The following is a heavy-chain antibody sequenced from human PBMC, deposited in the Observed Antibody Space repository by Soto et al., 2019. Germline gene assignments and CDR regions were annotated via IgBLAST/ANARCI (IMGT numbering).Heavy chain of an antibody. D-gene: IGHD5-18*01. CDR3: ARGAGYSYGYLDY. CDR2: IWYDGSNK. CDR1: GFTFSSYG. V-gene: IGHV3-33*01. J-gene: IGHJ4*02. Sequence: VQLVESGGGVVQPGRSLRLSCAASGFTFSSYGMHWVRQAPGKGLEWVAVIWYDGSNKYHADSVQGRLIISRDNSKNTLYLQMNSLRAEDTAVYYCARGAGYSYGYLDYWGQGTLVTVSS.